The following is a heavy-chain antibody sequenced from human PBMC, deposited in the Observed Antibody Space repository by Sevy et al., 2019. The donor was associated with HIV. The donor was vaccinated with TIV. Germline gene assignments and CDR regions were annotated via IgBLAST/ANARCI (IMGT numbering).Heavy chain of an antibody. D-gene: IGHD3-16*01. CDR1: GFSFRSYW. CDR2: INQEGSEK. CDR3: VRAGSYGDTYFYDYGMDV. J-gene: IGHJ6*02. Sequence: GGSLRLSCVASGFSFRSYWMTWVRQAPGKGLEWVANINQEGSEKYYVDSVKGRFTISRENAKNSLYLQINSLRVEDTAVYYCVRAGSYGDTYFYDYGMDVWGQGTTVTVSS. V-gene: IGHV3-7*01.